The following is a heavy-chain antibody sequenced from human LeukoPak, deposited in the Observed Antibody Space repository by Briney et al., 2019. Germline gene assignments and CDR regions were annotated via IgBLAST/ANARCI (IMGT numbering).Heavy chain of an antibody. D-gene: IGHD5-18*01. CDR3: ARHGYSYGRPFDY. CDR1: GYSFTSYW. CDR2: IYPGDSDT. J-gene: IGHJ4*02. V-gene: IGHV5-51*01. Sequence: GESPKISCKGSGYSFTSYWIGWVRQMPRKGLEWMGIIYPGDSDTRYSPSFQGQVTISADKSISTAYLQWSSLKASDTAMYYCARHGYSYGRPFDYWGQGTLVTVSS.